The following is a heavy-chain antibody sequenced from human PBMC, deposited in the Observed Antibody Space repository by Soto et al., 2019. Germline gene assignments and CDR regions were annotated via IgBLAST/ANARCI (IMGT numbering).Heavy chain of an antibody. D-gene: IGHD3-22*01. Sequence: LRLSCEASGFTFRNNGMHWVRQVPGKGLEWVAVISYDGNNKYYADSVKGRFTISRDNSKNTVYLQMNNLRAEDTAMYYCAKGGSGNYLTYYYYYGVDVWGQGTTVTVSS. J-gene: IGHJ6*02. CDR3: AKGGSGNYLTYYYYYGVDV. CDR1: GFTFRNNG. CDR2: ISYDGNNK. V-gene: IGHV3-30*18.